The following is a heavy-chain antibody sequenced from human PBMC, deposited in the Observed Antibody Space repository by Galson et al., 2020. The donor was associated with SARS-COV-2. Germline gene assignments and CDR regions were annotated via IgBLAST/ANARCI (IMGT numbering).Heavy chain of an antibody. J-gene: IGHJ4*02. CDR1: GFTFSSYG. CDR3: ARDSSMVAHGVDY. D-gene: IGHD2-15*01. V-gene: IGHV3-33*01. CDR2: IWSDGSNK. Sequence: GGSLRLSCAASGFTFSSYGMHWVRQAPGKGLEWVAVIWSDGSNKYDADSVKGRFTISRDNSKNTLSLQMNSLRAEDTALYYCARDSSMVAHGVDYWGQGTLVTVSS.